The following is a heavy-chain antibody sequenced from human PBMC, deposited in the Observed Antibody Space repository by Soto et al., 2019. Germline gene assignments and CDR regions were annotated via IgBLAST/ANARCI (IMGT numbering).Heavy chain of an antibody. J-gene: IGHJ4*02. Sequence: QVHLQESGPGLVKPSETLSLTCAISGGSTSSSDWWTWVRQPPGEGLEWIGEIHRAGVTNYNSSPQRRLTISLDHSRNQFSLSLTSVTAADAAVYFCAGRPEIHPRWGQGILVPVSS. CDR2: IHRAGVT. D-gene: IGHD5-18*01. CDR3: AGRPEIHPR. CDR1: GGSTSSSDW. V-gene: IGHV4-4*02.